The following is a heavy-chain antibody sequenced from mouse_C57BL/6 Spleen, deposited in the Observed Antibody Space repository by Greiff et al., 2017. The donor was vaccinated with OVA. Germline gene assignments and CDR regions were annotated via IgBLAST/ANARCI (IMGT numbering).Heavy chain of an antibody. Sequence: VQLQQSGPELVKPGASVKISCKASGYSFTGYYMHWVKQSHGNILDWIGYIYPYNGVSSYNQKFKGKATLTVDKSSSTAYMELRSLTSEDSAVYSWGGGTHAQATDFDYWGQGTPLTLSS. D-gene: IGHD3-2*02. CDR2: IYPYNGVS. CDR1: GYSFTGYY. CDR3: GGGTHAQATDFDY. J-gene: IGHJ2*01. V-gene: IGHV1-31*01.